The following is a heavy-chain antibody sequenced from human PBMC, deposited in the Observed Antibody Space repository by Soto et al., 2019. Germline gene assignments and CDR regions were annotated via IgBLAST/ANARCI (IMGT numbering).Heavy chain of an antibody. J-gene: IGHJ4*02. D-gene: IGHD3-16*01. V-gene: IGHV3-23*01. CDR1: GFTFRSNA. CDR3: ANRGDYIGYFDY. Sequence: EVQLLESGGGLEQPGGSLRLSCAASGFTFRSNAMSWVRQAPGKGLEWVSAISGGSGGSTYYADCVKGRFTIPRDNSKHTVYLQMNILIAEDTAVYYCANRGDYIGYFDYWGQGTLVTVSS. CDR2: ISGGSGGST.